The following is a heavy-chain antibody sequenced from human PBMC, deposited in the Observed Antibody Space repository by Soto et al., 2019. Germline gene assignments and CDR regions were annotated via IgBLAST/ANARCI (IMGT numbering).Heavy chain of an antibody. CDR1: GFTFSSYA. J-gene: IGHJ4*02. D-gene: IGHD3-3*01. Sequence: EVQLLESGGGLVQPGGSRRLSCAASGFTFSSYAMSWVRQAPGKGLEWVSAISGSGGSTYYADSVKGRFTISRDNSKNTLYLQMNSLRAEDTAVYYCAKDKNPYDFWSGYAIEYYFDYWGQGTLVTVSS. CDR3: AKDKNPYDFWSGYAIEYYFDY. CDR2: ISGSGGST. V-gene: IGHV3-23*01.